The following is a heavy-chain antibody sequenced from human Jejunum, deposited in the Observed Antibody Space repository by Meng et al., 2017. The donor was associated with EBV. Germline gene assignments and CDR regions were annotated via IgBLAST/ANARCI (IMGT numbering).Heavy chain of an antibody. D-gene: IGHD1-14*01. Sequence: VHLRETGPGRASPSETLSLTCVVSGDFIKSNKWWSWVRQPPGKGLEWIGEIYHSGTTYYNPSLKSRVTISLDTSESQFSLRLTSVTAADTAIYYCARASPERLLEYWGQGTLVTVSS. CDR1: GDFIKSNKW. J-gene: IGHJ4*02. CDR2: IYHSGTT. CDR3: ARASPERLLEY. V-gene: IGHV4/OR15-8*02.